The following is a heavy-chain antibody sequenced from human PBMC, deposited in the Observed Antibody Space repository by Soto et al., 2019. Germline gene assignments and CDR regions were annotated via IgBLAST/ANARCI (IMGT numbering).Heavy chain of an antibody. CDR2: IYSGGST. CDR1: GFTVSSNY. J-gene: IGHJ6*02. Sequence: GGSLRLSCAASGFTVSSNYMSWVRQAPGKGLEWVSVIYSGGSTYYADSVKGRFTISRDNSKNSLYLQMNSLRAEDTAVYYCAREGRYYDSIVYNTEYSGMDTLAHGTTLPIS. D-gene: IGHD3-22*01. CDR3: AREGRYYDSIVYNTEYSGMDT. V-gene: IGHV3-66*01.